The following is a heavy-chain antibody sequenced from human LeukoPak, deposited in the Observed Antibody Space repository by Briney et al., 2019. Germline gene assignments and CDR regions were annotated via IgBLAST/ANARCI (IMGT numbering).Heavy chain of an antibody. CDR2: IYSGGSS. Sequence: SGGSLRLSCAASGFTVSSNYMSWVRQAPGKGLEWVSVIYSGGSSYYTDSVKGRFTISRDNPKNTVYLQMNSLRVEDTAVYYCARGMGGYGGYDYWGQGTLVTVSS. D-gene: IGHD5-12*01. V-gene: IGHV3-66*01. CDR1: GFTVSSNY. J-gene: IGHJ4*02. CDR3: ARGMGGYGGYDY.